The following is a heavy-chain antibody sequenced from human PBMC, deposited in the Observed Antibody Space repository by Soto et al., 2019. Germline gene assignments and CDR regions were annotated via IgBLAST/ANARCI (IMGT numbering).Heavy chain of an antibody. Sequence: SETLSLTCTVSGDSMSGFYWSWIRQTPGKGLEWIGYINYVGRTSYYSPSLQSRVTISLDSSKNQFSLILSSVTAADTAVFFCARFRRNYFDYWGQGTQVT. CDR3: ARFRRNYFDY. V-gene: IGHV4-59*01. CDR1: GDSMSGFY. J-gene: IGHJ4*02. CDR2: INYVGRTS. D-gene: IGHD3-10*01.